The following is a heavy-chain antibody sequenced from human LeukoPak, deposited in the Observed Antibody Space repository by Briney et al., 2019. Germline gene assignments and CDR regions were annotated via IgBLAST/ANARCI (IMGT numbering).Heavy chain of an antibody. V-gene: IGHV4-59*01. J-gene: IGHJ3*02. CDR2: IYNSGST. Sequence: SETLSLTCTVSGGSISSYYWSWIRQPPGKGLEWIGYIYNSGSTNYNPSLKSRVTISVDTSENQFSLHLSSVTAADTAVYYCASHTTTNKRSAFAIWGQGTMVTVSS. D-gene: IGHD2/OR15-2a*01. CDR3: ASHTTTNKRSAFAI. CDR1: GGSISSYY.